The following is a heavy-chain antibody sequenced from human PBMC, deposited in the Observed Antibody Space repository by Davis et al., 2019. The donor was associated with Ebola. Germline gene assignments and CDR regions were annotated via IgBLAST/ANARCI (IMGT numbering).Heavy chain of an antibody. CDR1: GGSISSYY. CDR3: ARGTLVRGANYFDY. D-gene: IGHD3-10*01. V-gene: IGHV4-4*07. CDR2: IYTSGST. Sequence: PSETLSLTCTVSGGSISSYYWSWIRQPAGKGLEWIGRIYTSGSTNYNPSLKSRVTMSVDTSKNQFSLKLSSVTAADTAVYYCARGTLVRGANYFDYWGQGTLVTVSS. J-gene: IGHJ4*02.